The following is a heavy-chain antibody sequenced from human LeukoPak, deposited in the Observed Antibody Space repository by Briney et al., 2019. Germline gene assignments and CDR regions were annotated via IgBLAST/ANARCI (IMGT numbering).Heavy chain of an antibody. CDR1: GFTFSSYW. CDR3: AKDTCSSTSCSNDY. CDR2: IKQDGSQK. Sequence: GGSLRLSCAASGFTFSSYWMSWVRQAPGKGLEWVANIKQDGSQKYYVDSVKGRFTISRDNAKNSLYLQMNSLRAEDTALYYCAKDTCSSTSCSNDYWGQGTLVTVSS. D-gene: IGHD2-2*01. J-gene: IGHJ4*02. V-gene: IGHV3-7*03.